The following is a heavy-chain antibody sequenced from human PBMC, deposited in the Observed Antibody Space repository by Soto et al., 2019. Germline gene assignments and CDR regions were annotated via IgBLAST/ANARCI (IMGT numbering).Heavy chain of an antibody. J-gene: IGHJ6*02. CDR2: IYSGGST. Sequence: GGSLRLSCAASGFTFSSYAMSWVRQAPGKGLEWVSVIYSGGSTYYADSVKGRFTISRDNSKNTLYLQMNSRRAEDTAVYYCARDYGGNPYYYYYGMDVWGQGTTVTVSS. D-gene: IGHD4-17*01. V-gene: IGHV3-53*01. CDR3: ARDYGGNPYYYYYGMDV. CDR1: GFTFSSYA.